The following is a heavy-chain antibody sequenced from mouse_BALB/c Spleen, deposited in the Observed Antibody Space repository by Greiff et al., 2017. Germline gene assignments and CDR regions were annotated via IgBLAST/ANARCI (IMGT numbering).Heavy chain of an antibody. V-gene: IGHV5-17*02. CDR3: APNYYGSRGFAY. Sequence: DVQLVESGGGLVQPGGSRKLSCAASGFTFSSFGMHWVRQAPEKGLEWVAYISSGSSTIYYADTVKGRFTISRDNPKNTLFLQMTSLRSEDTAMYYCAPNYYGSRGFAYWGQGTLVTVSA. CDR1: GFTFSSFG. D-gene: IGHD1-1*01. J-gene: IGHJ3*01. CDR2: ISSGSSTI.